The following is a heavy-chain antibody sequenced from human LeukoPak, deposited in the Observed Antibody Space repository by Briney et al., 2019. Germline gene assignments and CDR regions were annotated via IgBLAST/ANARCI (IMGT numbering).Heavy chain of an antibody. J-gene: IGHJ4*02. Sequence: SETLSLTCTVSGGSISISSYYWGWIRQPPGKGLEWIGSIYYSGSTYYNPSLKSRVTISVDTSKNQFSLKLSSVTAADTAVYYCARGTSGSLAMFDYWGQGTLVTVSS. CDR3: ARGTSGSLAMFDY. D-gene: IGHD6-19*01. CDR1: GGSISISSYY. CDR2: IYYSGST. V-gene: IGHV4-39*01.